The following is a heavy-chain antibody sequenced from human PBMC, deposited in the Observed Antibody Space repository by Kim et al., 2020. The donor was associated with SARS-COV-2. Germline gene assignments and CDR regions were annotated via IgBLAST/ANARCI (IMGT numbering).Heavy chain of an antibody. CDR3: ARPMVRGDRDAFDI. V-gene: IGHV4-39*01. CDR2: IYYSGST. J-gene: IGHJ3*02. Sequence: SETLSLTCTVSGGSISSSSYYWGWIHQPPGKGLEWIGSIYYSGSTYYNPSLKSRVTISVDTSKNQFSLKLSSVTAADTAVYYCARPMVRGDRDAFDIWGQGTMVTVSS. D-gene: IGHD3-10*01. CDR1: GGSISSSSYY.